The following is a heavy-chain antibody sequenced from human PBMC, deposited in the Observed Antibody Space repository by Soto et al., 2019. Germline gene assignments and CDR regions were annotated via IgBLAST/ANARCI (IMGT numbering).Heavy chain of an antibody. D-gene: IGHD3-10*01. CDR3: ARGQVRRKFDY. CDR1: GGSISSGGYY. Sequence: SETRSLTCTVSGGSISSGGYYWSWIRQHPGKGLEWIGYIYYSGSTYYNPSLKSRVTISVDTSKNQFSLKLSSVTAADTAVYYCARGQVRRKFDYWGQGTLVTVSS. V-gene: IGHV4-31*03. J-gene: IGHJ4*02. CDR2: IYYSGST.